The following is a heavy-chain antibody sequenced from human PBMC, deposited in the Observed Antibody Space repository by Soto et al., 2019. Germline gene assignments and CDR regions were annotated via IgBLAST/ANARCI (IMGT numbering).Heavy chain of an antibody. CDR1: GFTFSSNS. J-gene: IGHJ4*02. CDR2: ISSSSSYI. Sequence: GGSLSLSWAASGFTFSSNSMNWVGKPQGKGREGVSSISSSSSYIYYADSVKGRFTISRDNAKNSLYLQMNSLRAEDTAVYYCAREGTGDKGYFDYWGQGTLVTVSS. CDR3: AREGTGDKGYFDY. D-gene: IGHD7-27*01. V-gene: IGHV3-21*01.